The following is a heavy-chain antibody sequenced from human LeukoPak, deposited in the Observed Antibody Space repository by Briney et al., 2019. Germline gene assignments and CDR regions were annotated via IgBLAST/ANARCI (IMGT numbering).Heavy chain of an antibody. J-gene: IGHJ6*03. V-gene: IGHV3-48*03. CDR3: ARDLSSVEYSSSWYFDYYYYYMDV. D-gene: IGHD6-13*01. Sequence: GGSLRLSCAASEFTFSSYEMNWVRQAPGKGLEWVSYISSSGSTIFYADSVKGRFTISRDNAKNSLYLQMNSLRAEDTAVYYCARDLSSVEYSSSWYFDYYYYYMDVWGKGTTVTISS. CDR2: ISSSGSTI. CDR1: EFTFSSYE.